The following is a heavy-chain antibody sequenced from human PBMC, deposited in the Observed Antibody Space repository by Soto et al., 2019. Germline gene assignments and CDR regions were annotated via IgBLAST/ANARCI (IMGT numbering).Heavy chain of an antibody. Sequence: QVQLQQWGAGLPKPSETLSLTCAVYGAPFSGYYWTWIRQPQGKGLEWIGEINHTGSTKYNPSLKSRVAISVATSTNQFSLSLGSVTSADTAVYYCARGREIFGAVTPFEYWGQGTKVAVSS. J-gene: IGHJ4*02. CDR1: GAPFSGYY. V-gene: IGHV4-34*02. CDR2: INHTGST. CDR3: ARGREIFGAVTPFEY. D-gene: IGHD3-3*01.